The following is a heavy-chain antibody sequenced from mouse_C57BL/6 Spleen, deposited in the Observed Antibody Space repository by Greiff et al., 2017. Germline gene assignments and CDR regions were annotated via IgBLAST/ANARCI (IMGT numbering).Heavy chain of an antibody. V-gene: IGHV5-17*01. CDR2: ISSGSSTI. D-gene: IGHD3-2*02. Sequence: EVKVVESGGGLVKPGGSLQLSCAASGFTFSDYGMHWVRQAPEKGLEWVAYISSGSSTIYYENTVKGRFTISRDNAKNTLFLQMTSLRSEDTARYYCARLAQATYWGQGTLVTVSA. J-gene: IGHJ3*01. CDR1: GFTFSDYG. CDR3: ARLAQATY.